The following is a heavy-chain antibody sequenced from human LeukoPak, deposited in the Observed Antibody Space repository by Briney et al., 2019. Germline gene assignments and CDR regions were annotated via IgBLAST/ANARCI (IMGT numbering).Heavy chain of an antibody. J-gene: IGHJ4*02. CDR2: LYDTGSP. V-gene: IGHV4-59*01. Sequence: SETLSLTCTVSGGSISGYYWNWIWQPAWKGLEWIGYLYDTGSPDYNPSLKSRVTMSIDTSKDHFSLKLTSVTAADTATYYCARETSLAGFASGLGFNYWGQGILVTVSS. CDR3: ARETSLAGFASGLGFNY. D-gene: IGHD6-19*01. CDR1: GGSISGYY.